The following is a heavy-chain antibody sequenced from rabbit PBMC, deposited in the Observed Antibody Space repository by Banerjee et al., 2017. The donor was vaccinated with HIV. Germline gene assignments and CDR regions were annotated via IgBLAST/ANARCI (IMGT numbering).Heavy chain of an antibody. D-gene: IGHD4-1*01. CDR3: ARRGSDWGGSYSSFNL. J-gene: IGHJ4*01. CDR2: INTISGDT. V-gene: IGHV1S45*01. CDR1: GFSFSNGYV. Sequence: QEQLEESGGDLVKPEGSLTLTCTASGFSFSNGYVMCWVRQAPGKGLEWIACINTISGDTVYASWAKGRFTISKTSSTTVTLQMTSLTAADTATYFCARRGSDWGGSYSSFNLWGPGTLVTVS.